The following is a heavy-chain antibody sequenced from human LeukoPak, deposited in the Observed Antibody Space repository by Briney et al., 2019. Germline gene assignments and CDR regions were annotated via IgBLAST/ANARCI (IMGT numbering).Heavy chain of an antibody. J-gene: IGHJ4*02. CDR1: GGSISSYY. Sequence: SETLSLTCTVSGGSISSYYWSWIRQPPGKGLEWIGYIYYSGSTNYNPSLKSRVTISVDTSKNQFSLKLSSVTAADTAVYYCARLTKGDYDYWGQGTLVTVSS. CDR3: ARLTKGDYDY. V-gene: IGHV4-59*08. D-gene: IGHD4-17*01. CDR2: IYYSGST.